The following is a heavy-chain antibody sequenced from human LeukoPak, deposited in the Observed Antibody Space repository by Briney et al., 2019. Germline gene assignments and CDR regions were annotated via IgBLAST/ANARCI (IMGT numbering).Heavy chain of an antibody. V-gene: IGHV3-23*01. CDR3: AKDNPVLEY. J-gene: IGHJ4*02. CDR2: ISGSGGST. CDR1: GFTFSSYA. Sequence: GGSLRLSCAASGFTFSSYAMSWVRQAPGKGLEWVSAISGSGGSTYYADSVKGRFTISRDTYKNTLFLQMNSLRVEDTAIYYCAKDNPVLEYWGQGTLVTVSS.